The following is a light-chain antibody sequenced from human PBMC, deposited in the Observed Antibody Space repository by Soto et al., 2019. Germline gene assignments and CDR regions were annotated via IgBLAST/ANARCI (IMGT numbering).Light chain of an antibody. CDR1: SSDIGGYNY. V-gene: IGLV2-8*01. J-gene: IGLJ1*01. CDR3: SSYAGSKTYV. Sequence: QSVLTQPPSASGSPGQSVTISCTGTSSDIGGYNYVSWYQQHPGKAPKLMIYEVSKRPSGVPDRFSGSKSGNTASLNVSGLQAEDKADCYCSSYAGSKTYVFGTGTKVTVL. CDR2: EVS.